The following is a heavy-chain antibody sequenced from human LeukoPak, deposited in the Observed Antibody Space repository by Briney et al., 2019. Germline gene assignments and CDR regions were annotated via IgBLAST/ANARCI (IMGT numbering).Heavy chain of an antibody. D-gene: IGHD3-3*01. J-gene: IGHJ1*01. Sequence: PSETLSLTCTVSGGSISSYYWSWIRQPPGKGLEWIGYIYYSGSTNYNPSLKSRVTISVDPSKNQFSLKLSSVTAADTAVYYCACITIFGVVAFQHWGQGTLVTVSS. CDR1: GGSISSYY. CDR2: IYYSGST. V-gene: IGHV4-59*01. CDR3: ACITIFGVVAFQH.